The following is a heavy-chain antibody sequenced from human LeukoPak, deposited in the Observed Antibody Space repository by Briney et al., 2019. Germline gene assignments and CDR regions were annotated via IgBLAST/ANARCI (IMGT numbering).Heavy chain of an antibody. V-gene: IGHV4-39*07. D-gene: IGHD7-27*01. Sequence: PSETLSLTCTVSGGSISSSFNYWAWIRQPPGKGLEWIGEINHSGSTNYNPSLKSRVTMSVDTSKKQISLKLNSVTAADTAVYYCARGYPAYWGDYWGQGTLVTVSS. CDR3: ARGYPAYWGDY. J-gene: IGHJ4*02. CDR1: GGSISSSFNY. CDR2: INHSGST.